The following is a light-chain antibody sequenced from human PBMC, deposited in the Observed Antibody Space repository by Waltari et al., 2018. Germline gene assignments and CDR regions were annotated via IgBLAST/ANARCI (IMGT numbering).Light chain of an antibody. CDR1: TFLKQN. Sequence: SFELTQPPSVSVSPGQTPSITCSGETFLKQNPYWYQQRAGQAPVLVIFKDTERPSGIPERFSGSSSGTVVTLTITGVRTEDEADYYCQSADSITTFEVFGGGTKLTVL. V-gene: IGLV3-25*03. J-gene: IGLJ3*02. CDR3: QSADSITTFEV. CDR2: KDT.